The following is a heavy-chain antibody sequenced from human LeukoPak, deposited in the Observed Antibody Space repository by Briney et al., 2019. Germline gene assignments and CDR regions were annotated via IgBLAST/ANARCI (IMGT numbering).Heavy chain of an antibody. D-gene: IGHD5-18*01. CDR1: GFTFNTYA. CDR3: AKFDGGQLWSPSYYYYMDV. J-gene: IGHJ6*03. CDR2: ISGTSGNT. Sequence: GGSLRLSCAASGFTFNTYAMSWVRQAPGKGLEWVSTISGTSGNTYYADSVKGRFTISRDNSKNTLYLQMNSLRAEDTAVYYCAKFDGGQLWSPSYYYYMDVWGKGTTVTVSS. V-gene: IGHV3-23*01.